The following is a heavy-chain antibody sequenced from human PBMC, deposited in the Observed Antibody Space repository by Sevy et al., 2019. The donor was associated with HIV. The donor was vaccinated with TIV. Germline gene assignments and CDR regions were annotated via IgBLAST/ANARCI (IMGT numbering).Heavy chain of an antibody. V-gene: IGHV3-7*01. CDR1: GISFSYYW. Sequence: GGSLRLSCAASGISFSYYWMRWVRQAPGKGLEWVADIKEDGREKNYGESVKGRFAISRDNAKSSLYLQLNSLRVEETAVYSCTRGANWAFDIWGQGTMVTVSS. J-gene: IGHJ3*02. CDR2: IKEDGREK. CDR3: TRGANWAFDI.